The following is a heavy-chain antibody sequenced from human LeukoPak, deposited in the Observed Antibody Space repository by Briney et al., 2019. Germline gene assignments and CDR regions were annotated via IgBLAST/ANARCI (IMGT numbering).Heavy chain of an antibody. D-gene: IGHD3-22*01. Sequence: SDTLSLTCTVSGGSISSYYWSWIRQPPGRGLEWIWYIYYSWYTNYNPSLKRRVTILVDTSKEQFSLKLSSVTAADTAVYYCERAPTYDSSGYFDYWGQGTLVTVCS. CDR1: GGSISSYY. CDR3: ERAPTYDSSGYFDY. CDR2: IYYSWYT. V-gene: IGHV4-59*07. J-gene: IGHJ4*02.